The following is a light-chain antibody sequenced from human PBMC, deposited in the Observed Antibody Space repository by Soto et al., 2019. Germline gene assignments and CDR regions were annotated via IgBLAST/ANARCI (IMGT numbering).Light chain of an antibody. CDR2: DVS. V-gene: IGLV2-14*01. Sequence: QSALTQPASVSGSPGQSITISCTGTSSDVGAYNYVSWFQQHPGKAPKIMIYDVSNRPSGVSNRVSGSKSGNTASLTISGLQAEDEADYYCTSYTTTNTLAFGGGTKVTVL. J-gene: IGLJ2*01. CDR3: TSYTTTNTLA. CDR1: SSDVGAYNY.